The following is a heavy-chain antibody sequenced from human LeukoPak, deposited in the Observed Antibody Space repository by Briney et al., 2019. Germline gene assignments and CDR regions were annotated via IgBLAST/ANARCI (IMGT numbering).Heavy chain of an antibody. D-gene: IGHD3-3*01. V-gene: IGHV3-30*02. CDR3: ARDLTHPFGVVIIPFDY. CDR1: GFTFSSYG. Sequence: GGSLRLSCAASGFTFSSYGMHWVRQAPGKGLEWVAFIRYDGSNKYYADSVKGRFTISRDNAKNSLYLQMNSLRAEDTAVYYCARDLTHPFGVVIIPFDYWGQGTLVTVSS. CDR2: IRYDGSNK. J-gene: IGHJ4*02.